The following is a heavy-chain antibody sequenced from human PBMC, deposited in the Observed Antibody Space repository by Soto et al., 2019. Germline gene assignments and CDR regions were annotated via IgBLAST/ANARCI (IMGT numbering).Heavy chain of an antibody. CDR2: IIPIFGTA. J-gene: IGHJ4*02. CDR1: GGTFSSYA. V-gene: IGHV1-69*01. D-gene: IGHD5-18*01. Sequence: QVQLVQSGAEVKKPGSSVKVSCKASGGTFSSYAISWVRQAPGQGLEWMGGIIPIFGTANYAQKFQGIVTITADESTSTASMELRRLRCEETAEYYCASDRGQHANGYGKGVNYFDYWGQGTLVTVSS. CDR3: ASDRGQHANGYGKGVNYFDY.